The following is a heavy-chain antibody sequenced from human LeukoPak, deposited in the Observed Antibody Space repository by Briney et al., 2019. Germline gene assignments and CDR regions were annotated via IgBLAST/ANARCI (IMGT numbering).Heavy chain of an antibody. D-gene: IGHD1-1*01. CDR1: GGSISSYY. CDR2: IYYSGST. J-gene: IGHJ6*03. Sequence: SETLSLTCTVSGGSISSYYWSWIRQPPGKGLEWIGYIYYSGSTNYNPSLKSRVTISVDTSKNQFSLKLSSVTAADTAVYYCARVSPGGTTIYYNYYMDVWGKGTTVTVS. CDR3: ARVSPGGTTIYYNYYMDV. V-gene: IGHV4-59*01.